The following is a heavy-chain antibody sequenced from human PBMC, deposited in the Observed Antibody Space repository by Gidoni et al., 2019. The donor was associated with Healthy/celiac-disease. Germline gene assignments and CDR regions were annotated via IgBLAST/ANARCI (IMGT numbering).Heavy chain of an antibody. CDR3: ARSPYGDRFDY. D-gene: IGHD4-17*01. J-gene: IGHJ4*02. CDR1: GGSISSYY. Sequence: QVQLQESCPGLVKPSETLSLTCTVSGGSISSYYWSWIRQPPGKGLEWIGYIYYSGGTNYNPSLKSRVTISVDTSKNQVSLKLSSGTAADTAVYYWARSPYGDRFDYWGQGTLVTVSS. V-gene: IGHV4-59*01. CDR2: IYYSGGT.